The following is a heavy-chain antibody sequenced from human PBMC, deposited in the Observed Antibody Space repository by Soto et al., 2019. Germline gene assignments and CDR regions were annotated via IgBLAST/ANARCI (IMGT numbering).Heavy chain of an antibody. CDR1: GFTFSSYG. CDR2: ISYDGSNK. Sequence: GGSLRLSCAASGFTFSSYGMHWVRQAPGKGLEWVAVISYDGSNKYYADSVKGLFTISRDNSKNTLYLQMKSLRAEDTAVYYCAKDRDARGYCSNTSCYYGFDFWGQGTPVTVSS. CDR3: AKDRDARGYCSNTSCYYGFDF. D-gene: IGHD2-2*01. J-gene: IGHJ6*02. V-gene: IGHV3-30*18.